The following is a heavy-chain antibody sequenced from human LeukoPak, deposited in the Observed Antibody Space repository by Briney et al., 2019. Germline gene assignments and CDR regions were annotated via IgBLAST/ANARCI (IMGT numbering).Heavy chain of an antibody. CDR3: AKDRWIQLWSFFDY. J-gene: IGHJ4*02. CDR1: GFTFSSYG. D-gene: IGHD5-18*01. V-gene: IGHV3-30*18. Sequence: PGGSLRLSYAASGFTFSSYGMHWVRQAPGKGLEWVAVISYDGSNKYYADSVKGRFTISRDNSKNTLYLQMNSLRAEDTAVYYCAKDRWIQLWSFFDYWGQGTLVTVSS. CDR2: ISYDGSNK.